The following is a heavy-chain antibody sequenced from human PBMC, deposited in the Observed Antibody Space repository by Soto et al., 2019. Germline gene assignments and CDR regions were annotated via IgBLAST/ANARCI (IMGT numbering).Heavy chain of an antibody. CDR1: GFTLSGRS. Sequence: EVQLVESGGGLVQPGGSLRLSCAASGFTLSGRSMHWVRQAPGKGLVWVSGIDNAATDATYADSVKGRFTSSRDNAKNLLYLQMNRLRVEVTVVYYCARGWFGPDVWGKGTRVTVSS. J-gene: IGHJ6*04. CDR3: ARGWFGPDV. V-gene: IGHV3-74*01. CDR2: IDNAATDA. D-gene: IGHD3-10*01.